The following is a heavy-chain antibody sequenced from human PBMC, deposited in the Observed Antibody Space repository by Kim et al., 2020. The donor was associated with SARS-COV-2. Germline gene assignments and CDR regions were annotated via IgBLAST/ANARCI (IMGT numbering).Heavy chain of an antibody. CDR1: GGTFSSYA. CDR2: IIPIFGTA. CDR3: ARDRRGPDIVVVPAGGGAPPEKKVRYGMDV. V-gene: IGHV1-69*13. Sequence: SVKVSCKASGGTFSSYAISWVRQAPGQGLEWMGGIIPIFGTANYAQKFQGRVTITADESTSTAYMELSSLRSEDTAVYYCARDRRGPDIVVVPAGGGAPPEKKVRYGMDVWGQGTTVTVSS. J-gene: IGHJ6*02. D-gene: IGHD2-2*01.